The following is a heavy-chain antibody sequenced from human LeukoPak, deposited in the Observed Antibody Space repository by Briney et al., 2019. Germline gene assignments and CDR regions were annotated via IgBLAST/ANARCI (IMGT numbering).Heavy chain of an antibody. CDR1: GYTFTSND. CDR3: ARGGDSSGHTDY. D-gene: IGHD3-22*01. V-gene: IGHV1-8*01. J-gene: IGHJ4*02. CDR2: MNPNSGKT. Sequence: ASVKVSCKASGYTFTSNDINWVRQATGQGLEWMGWMNPNSGKTGYAQKFQGRVTITRNTSISTAYMELSSLRSEDTAVYYCARGGDSSGHTDYWGQGTLVTVSS.